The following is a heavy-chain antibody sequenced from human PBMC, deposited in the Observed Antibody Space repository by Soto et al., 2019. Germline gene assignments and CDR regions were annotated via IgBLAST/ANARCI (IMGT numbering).Heavy chain of an antibody. CDR2: INAGNGNT. Sequence: QVQLVQSGAEVKKPGASVKVSCKASGYTFTSYAMHWVRQAPGQRLEWMGWINAGNGNTKYSQKFQGRVTITRDTSASTAYMELSSLRSEDTAVYYCARGEAWVNWFDPWGQGTLVTVSS. V-gene: IGHV1-3*01. D-gene: IGHD1-26*01. CDR3: ARGEAWVNWFDP. CDR1: GYTFTSYA. J-gene: IGHJ5*02.